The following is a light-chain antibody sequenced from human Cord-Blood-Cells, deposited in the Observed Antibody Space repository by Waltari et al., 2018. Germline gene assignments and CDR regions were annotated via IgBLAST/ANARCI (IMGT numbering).Light chain of an antibody. CDR2: AAS. J-gene: IGKJ1*01. Sequence: AIRMTQSPSSFSPSTGERVTSTCRASQGISSYLAWYQQKPGKAPKLLIYAASTLQSGVPSRFSGSGSGTDFTLTISCLQSEDFATYYCQQYYSYPQTFGQGTKVEIK. V-gene: IGKV1-8*01. CDR1: QGISSY. CDR3: QQYYSYPQT.